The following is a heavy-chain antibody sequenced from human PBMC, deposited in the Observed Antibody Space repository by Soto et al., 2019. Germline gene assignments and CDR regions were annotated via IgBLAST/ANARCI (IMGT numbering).Heavy chain of an antibody. D-gene: IGHD6-19*01. CDR2: ISAYNGNT. CDR1: GYTFTSYG. V-gene: IGHV1-18*01. CDR3: ARTSGYSSGWAIYYYGMDV. Sequence: GASVKVSCKASGYTFTSYGISWVRQAPGQGLEWMGWISAYNGNTNYAQKLQGRVTMTTDTSTSTAYMELRSLRSDDTAVYYCARTSGYSSGWAIYYYGMDVWGQGTTVTVSS. J-gene: IGHJ6*02.